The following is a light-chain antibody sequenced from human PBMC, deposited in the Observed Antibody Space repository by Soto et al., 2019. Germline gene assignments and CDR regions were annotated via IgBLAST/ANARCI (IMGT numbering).Light chain of an antibody. CDR1: SSDVGGYNY. CDR2: DVS. V-gene: IGLV2-11*01. CDR3: CSYAGSYTLYV. Sequence: QSALTQPRSVSGSPGQSVTISCTGTSSDVGGYNYVSWYQQHPGKAPKLMIYDVSKRPSGVPDRFSGSKSGNTASLTISGLQAEDDADYYCCSYAGSYTLYVFGTGTQVTVL. J-gene: IGLJ1*01.